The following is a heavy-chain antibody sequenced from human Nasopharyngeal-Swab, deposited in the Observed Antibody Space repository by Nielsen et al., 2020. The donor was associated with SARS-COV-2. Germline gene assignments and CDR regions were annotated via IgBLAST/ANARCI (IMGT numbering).Heavy chain of an antibody. CDR1: GGSFSGY. J-gene: IGHJ4*02. V-gene: IGHV4-34*01. CDR3: ARHFGHRTYSSSWTGFDY. D-gene: IGHD6-13*01. CDR2: INHSGST. Sequence: SETLSLTCAVYGGSFSGYWSWIRQPPGKGLEWIGEINHSGSTNYNPSLKSRVTISVDTSKNQFPLKLTSVTAADTAVYYCARHFGHRTYSSSWTGFDYWGQGTLVTVSS.